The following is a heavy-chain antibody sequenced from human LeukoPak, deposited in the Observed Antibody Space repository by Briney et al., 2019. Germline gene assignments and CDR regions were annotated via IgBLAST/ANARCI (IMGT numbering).Heavy chain of an antibody. Sequence: SLILSGASSGFTLVDYAMRWVRHAPGKGLEWVSGISWKSGSIGYADSVKGRFTISRDNAKNSLYLQMNSLRAEDTALYYCAKDAAWRYRGYELGGTFDYWGQGTLVTVSS. CDR2: ISWKSGSI. CDR3: AKDAAWRYRGYELGGTFDY. D-gene: IGHD5-12*01. CDR1: GFTLVDYA. J-gene: IGHJ4*02. V-gene: IGHV3-9*01.